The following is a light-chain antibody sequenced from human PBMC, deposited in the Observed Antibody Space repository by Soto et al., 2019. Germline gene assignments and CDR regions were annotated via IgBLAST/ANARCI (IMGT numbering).Light chain of an antibody. J-gene: IGLJ3*02. Sequence: QSALTQPASVSGSPGQSITISCTGTTSDIGSYNYVSWYRQHPGKAPKLMIYDVSNRPSGVSNRFSGSKSGNTASLTISGLQPEDECDYYCSSYTSISTWVFGGGTKVTVL. V-gene: IGLV2-14*01. CDR3: SSYTSISTWV. CDR1: TSDIGSYNY. CDR2: DVS.